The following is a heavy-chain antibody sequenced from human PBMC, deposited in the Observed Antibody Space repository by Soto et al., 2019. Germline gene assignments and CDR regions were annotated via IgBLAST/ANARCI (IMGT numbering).Heavy chain of an antibody. CDR3: ARTTGDYGLTDYYYGMDV. Sequence: SETLSLTCTVSGGSISSYYWSWIRKPPGKGLEWIGYIYYSGSTNYNPSLKSRVTISVDTSKNQFSLKLSSVTAADTAVYYCARTTGDYGLTDYYYGMDVWGQGTTVTVS. V-gene: IGHV4-59*12. D-gene: IGHD4-17*01. CDR2: IYYSGST. J-gene: IGHJ6*02. CDR1: GGSISSYY.